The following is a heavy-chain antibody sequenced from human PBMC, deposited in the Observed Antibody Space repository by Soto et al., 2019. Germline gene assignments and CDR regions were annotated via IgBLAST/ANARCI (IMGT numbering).Heavy chain of an antibody. V-gene: IGHV1-69*13. CDR2: IIPRSATS. D-gene: IGHD3-16*01. J-gene: IGHJ6*02. Sequence: VKVSCKASGDGFSTYTITWMRQAPGQGLEWMGGIIPRSATSNYAQKFQGRVTITADESTSTAYMELSSLRAEDTAVYYCVRVLGAGYGMDVWGQGTTVTVSS. CDR1: GDGFSTYT. CDR3: VRVLGAGYGMDV.